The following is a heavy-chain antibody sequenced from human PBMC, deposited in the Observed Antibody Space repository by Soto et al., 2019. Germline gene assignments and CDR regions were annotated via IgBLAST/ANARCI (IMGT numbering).Heavy chain of an antibody. CDR1: GFTFSSYS. CDR2: ISSSSSTI. D-gene: IGHD6-13*01. V-gene: IGHV3-48*02. Sequence: GGSLRLSCAASGFTFSSYSMNWVRQAPGKGLEWVSYISSSSSTIYYADSVKGRFAISRDNAKNSLYLQMNSLRDEDTAVYYCARKDSSTTRQYYYYYYGMDVWGQGTTVTVSS. CDR3: ARKDSSTTRQYYYYYYGMDV. J-gene: IGHJ6*02.